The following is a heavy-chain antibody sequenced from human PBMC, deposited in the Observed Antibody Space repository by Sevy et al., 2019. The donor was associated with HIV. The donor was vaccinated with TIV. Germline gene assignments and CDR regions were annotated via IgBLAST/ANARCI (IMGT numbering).Heavy chain of an antibody. CDR3: AGEEDASSSLHYYMDV. Sequence: ASVKVSCKTSGGTFSDYAFSWVRQAPGQGLEWMGSINPIFDTANYAQKFQGGVTITADESTSTVYMELGSLRSEDSAIFYCAGEEDASSSLHYYMDVWGKGTTVTVSS. J-gene: IGHJ6*03. CDR2: INPIFDTA. V-gene: IGHV1-69*13. D-gene: IGHD6-6*01. CDR1: GGTFSDYA.